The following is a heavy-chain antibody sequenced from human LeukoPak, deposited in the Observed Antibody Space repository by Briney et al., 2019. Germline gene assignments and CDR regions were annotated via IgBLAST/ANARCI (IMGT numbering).Heavy chain of an antibody. J-gene: IGHJ5*02. V-gene: IGHV1-69*05. CDR3: ARGRRITMVRGVILFWFDP. Sequence: ASVKVSCKASGGTFSSYAISWVRQARGQGLEWMGRIIPIFGTANYAQKFQGRVTMTRDTSTSTVYMELSSLRSEDTAVYYCARGRRITMVRGVILFWFDPWGQGTLVTVSS. D-gene: IGHD3-10*01. CDR1: GGTFSSYA. CDR2: IIPIFGTA.